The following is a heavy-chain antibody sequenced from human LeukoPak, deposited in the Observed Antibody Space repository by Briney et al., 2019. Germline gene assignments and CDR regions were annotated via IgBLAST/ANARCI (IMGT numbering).Heavy chain of an antibody. Sequence: SETLSLTCTVSGGSISSYYWSWIRQPPGKGLEWIGYIYYSGSTNYNPSLKSRVTISVDTSKNQFSLKLSSVTAADTAVYYCARVEQLAPAGYFQHWGQAPWSPSPQ. CDR1: GGSISSYY. CDR3: ARVEQLAPAGYFQH. J-gene: IGHJ1*01. D-gene: IGHD6-13*01. V-gene: IGHV4-59*01. CDR2: IYYSGST.